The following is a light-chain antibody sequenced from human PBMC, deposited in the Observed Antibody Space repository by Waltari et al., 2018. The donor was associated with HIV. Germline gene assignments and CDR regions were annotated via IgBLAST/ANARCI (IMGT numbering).Light chain of an antibody. V-gene: IGLV3-1*01. Sequence: SYELTQPPSVSVSPGQTATITCSGDELGDKYACWYQQKPGQSPILVIYQDTKRPSGTPWRFSGSMSGNTATLTISGTQAMDEADYYCQAWDSKTAYVFGTGTKVTVL. J-gene: IGLJ1*01. CDR2: QDT. CDR1: ELGDKY. CDR3: QAWDSKTAYV.